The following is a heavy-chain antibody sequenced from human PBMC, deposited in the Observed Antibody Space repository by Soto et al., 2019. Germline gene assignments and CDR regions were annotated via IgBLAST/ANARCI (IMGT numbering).Heavy chain of an antibody. Sequence: SETMSLTYTVAGGYIGSYGWSCIRKPQGKGLEWIGYIYHSGSTYYNPSLKSRVTISVDRSKNQFSLKLSSVTAADTAVYYCARAMVVTQNWFDPWGQGTLVTVSS. V-gene: IGHV4-4*09. CDR1: GGYIGSYG. CDR3: ARAMVVTQNWFDP. D-gene: IGHD2-21*02. J-gene: IGHJ5*02. CDR2: IYHSGST.